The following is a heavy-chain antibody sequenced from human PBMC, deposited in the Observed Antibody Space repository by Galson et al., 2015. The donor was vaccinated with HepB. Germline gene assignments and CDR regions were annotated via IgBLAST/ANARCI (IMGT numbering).Heavy chain of an antibody. Sequence: SLRLSCAASGFTFNTCTMHWVRQAPGKGLEWVALISNDRSDRYYTDSVKGRFVISRDNSRNTLYLQMNNLRTEDTAVFYCARDGKGPYDSSGYYHVDYWGQGTLVSVSS. CDR2: ISNDRSDR. V-gene: IGHV3-30*09. CDR1: GFTFNTCT. D-gene: IGHD3-22*01. CDR3: ARDGKGPYDSSGYYHVDY. J-gene: IGHJ4*02.